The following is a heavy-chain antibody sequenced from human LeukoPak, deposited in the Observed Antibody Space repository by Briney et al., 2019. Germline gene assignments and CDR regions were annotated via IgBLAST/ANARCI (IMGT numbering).Heavy chain of an antibody. J-gene: IGHJ4*02. CDR1: GGSISSSSYY. CDR2: IYYSGST. CDR3: ARVVIGGTIFGPDY. Sequence: PSETLSLTCTVSGGSISSSSYYWGWIRQPPGKGLEWIGSIYYSGSTYYNPSLKSRVTISVDTSKNQFSLKLSSVTAADTAVYYCARVVIGGTIFGPDYWGQGTLVTVSS. V-gene: IGHV4-39*07. D-gene: IGHD3-3*01.